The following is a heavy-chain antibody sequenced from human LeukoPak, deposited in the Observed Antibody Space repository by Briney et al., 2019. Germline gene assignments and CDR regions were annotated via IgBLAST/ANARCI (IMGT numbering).Heavy chain of an antibody. CDR1: GFTFSSYA. CDR3: AREGGYYYDSSGYYYDY. D-gene: IGHD3-22*01. CDR2: ISSSSSYI. Sequence: GGSLRLSCAASGFTFSSYAMNWVRQAPGKGLEWVSSISSSSSYIYYADSVKGRFTISRDNAKNSLYLQMNSLRAEDTAVYYCAREGGYYYDSSGYYYDYWGQGTLVTVSS. V-gene: IGHV3-21*01. J-gene: IGHJ4*02.